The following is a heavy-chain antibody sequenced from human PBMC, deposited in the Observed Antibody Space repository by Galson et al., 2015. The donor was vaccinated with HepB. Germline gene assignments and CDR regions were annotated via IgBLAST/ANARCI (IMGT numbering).Heavy chain of an antibody. D-gene: IGHD3-22*01. V-gene: IGHV5-51*01. Sequence: QSGAEVKKPGESLKISCKASGYRFSNSWIGWVRQKPGKGLEWMGIIYPADSIPKYSPSFQGQVTISVDKSISTAYLHWSSLKASDTAIYYCARQPYDSGGFYWFDPWGQGTLVTVSS. J-gene: IGHJ5*02. CDR1: GYRFSNSW. CDR3: ARQPYDSGGFYWFDP. CDR2: IYPADSIP.